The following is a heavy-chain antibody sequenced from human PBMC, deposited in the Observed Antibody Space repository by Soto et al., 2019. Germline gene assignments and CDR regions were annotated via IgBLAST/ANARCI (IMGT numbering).Heavy chain of an antibody. J-gene: IGHJ4*02. CDR3: AREVYYDFWSGFNTHPYYFDY. Sequence: GGSLRLSCAASEFSFNIYTMHWVRQAPGKGLEWVAVISDDGSKEYYADSVKGRFTISRDNSKNTLYLQMNSLRAEDTAVYYCAREVYYDFWSGFNTHPYYFDYWGQGTLVTVSS. D-gene: IGHD3-3*01. V-gene: IGHV3-30-3*01. CDR2: ISDDGSKE. CDR1: EFSFNIYT.